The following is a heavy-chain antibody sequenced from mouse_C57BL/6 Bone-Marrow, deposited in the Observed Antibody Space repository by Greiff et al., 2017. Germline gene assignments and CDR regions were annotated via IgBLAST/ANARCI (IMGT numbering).Heavy chain of an antibody. V-gene: IGHV5-17*01. J-gene: IGHJ4*01. Sequence: EVKLVESGGGLVKPGGSLKLSCAASGFTFSDYGMHWVRQAPEKGLEWVAYISSGSSTISRDNAKNTLFLQMTSLRSEDTAMYYCARRGWFPAMDYWGQGTSVTVSS. CDR1: GFTFSDYG. CDR2: ISSGSS. D-gene: IGHD1-1*02. CDR3: ARRGWFPAMDY.